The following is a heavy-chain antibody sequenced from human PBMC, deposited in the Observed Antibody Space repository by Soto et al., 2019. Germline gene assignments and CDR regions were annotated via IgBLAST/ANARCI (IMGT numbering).Heavy chain of an antibody. CDR3: ARHWGYTVTTYYFDY. V-gene: IGHV4-59*08. CDR2: IYYSGST. Sequence: SETLSLTCTVSGGSISSYYWSWIRQPPGKGLEWIGYIYYSGSTNYNPSLKSRVTISVDTSKNQFSLKLSSVTAADTAVYYCARHWGYTVTTYYFDYWGQGTLVTVSS. D-gene: IGHD4-17*01. CDR1: GGSISSYY. J-gene: IGHJ4*02.